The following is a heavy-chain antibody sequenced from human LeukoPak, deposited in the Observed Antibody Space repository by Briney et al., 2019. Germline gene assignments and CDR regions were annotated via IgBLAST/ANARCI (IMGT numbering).Heavy chain of an antibody. J-gene: IGHJ6*04. CDR2: IIPIFGTA. V-gene: IGHV1-69*01. CDR1: GGTFSSYA. Sequence: ASVKVSCKASGGTFSSYAIGWVRQAPGQGLEWMGGIIPIFGTANYAQKFQGRVTITADESTSTAYMELSSLRSEDTAVYYCARTQIDHVKYGMDVWGKGTTVTVSS. CDR3: ARTQIDHVKYGMDV.